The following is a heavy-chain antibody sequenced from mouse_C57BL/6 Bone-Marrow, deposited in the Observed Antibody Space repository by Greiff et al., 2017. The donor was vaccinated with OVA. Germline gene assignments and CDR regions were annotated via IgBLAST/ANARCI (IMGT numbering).Heavy chain of an antibody. Sequence: EVKLMESEGGLVQPGSSMKLSCTASGFTFSDYYMAWVRQVPEKGLEWVANINYDGSSTYYLDSLKSRFIISRDNAKNILYLQMSSLKSEDTATYYCARSTVVDYYAMDYWGQGTSVTVSS. CDR2: INYDGSST. CDR3: ARSTVVDYYAMDY. CDR1: GFTFSDYY. V-gene: IGHV5-16*01. J-gene: IGHJ4*01. D-gene: IGHD1-1*01.